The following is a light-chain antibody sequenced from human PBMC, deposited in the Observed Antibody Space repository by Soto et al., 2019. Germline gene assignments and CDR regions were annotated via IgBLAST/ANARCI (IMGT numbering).Light chain of an antibody. CDR3: QQYNNWPPWT. CDR2: GAS. J-gene: IGKJ1*01. Sequence: EIVMTPSPATMSVSPGERATLYCRASQSVSSNLAWYQQKPGQAPRLLIYGASTRATGIPARFSGSGSGTEFTLTISSSQSEDFAVYYCQQYNNWPPWTFGQGTKVDIK. CDR1: QSVSSN. V-gene: IGKV3-15*01.